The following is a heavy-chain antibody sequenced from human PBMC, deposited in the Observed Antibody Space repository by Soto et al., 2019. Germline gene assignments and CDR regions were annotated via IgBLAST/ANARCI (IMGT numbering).Heavy chain of an antibody. D-gene: IGHD6-13*01. CDR2: IYHSWST. V-gene: IGHV4-4*02. J-gene: IGHJ6*02. CDR3: ARGFSSSWYRDYYYGMDV. Sequence: SETLSLTCAVSVGSISSSNWWSCVRQPPGKGLEWIGEIYHSWSTNYNPSLKSRVTISVDKSKNQFSLKLSSVTAADTAVYYCARGFSSSWYRDYYYGMDVWGQGTTVTVSS. CDR1: VGSISSSNW.